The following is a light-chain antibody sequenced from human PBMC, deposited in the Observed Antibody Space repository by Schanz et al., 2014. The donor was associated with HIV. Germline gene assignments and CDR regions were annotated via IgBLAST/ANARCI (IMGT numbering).Light chain of an antibody. V-gene: IGLV2-23*01. CDR2: EGS. CDR3: CSCATSDAWV. J-gene: IGLJ3*02. CDR1: SSDVGYYNL. Sequence: QSALTQPASMSGSPRQSITISCTGTSSDVGYYNLVSWYQQHPGKAPKLIIYEGSKRPSGVSNRFSGSKSGNTAYLTISGLQADDEADYFCCSCATSDAWVFGGGTKLTVL.